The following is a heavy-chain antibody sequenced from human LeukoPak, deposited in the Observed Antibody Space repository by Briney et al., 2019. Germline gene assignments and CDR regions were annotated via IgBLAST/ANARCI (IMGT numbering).Heavy chain of an antibody. CDR2: IKEDGSEK. J-gene: IGHJ5*02. V-gene: IGHV3-7*01. CDR1: GFTFSSYW. Sequence: PGGSLGLSCAASGFTFSSYWMSWVRQAPGKGLEWVANIKEDGSEKYYVDSVKGRFTISRDNAKNSLYLQMSSLRAKDTAVYYCARGVSKNPWGQGTLVTVSS. CDR3: ARGVSKNP.